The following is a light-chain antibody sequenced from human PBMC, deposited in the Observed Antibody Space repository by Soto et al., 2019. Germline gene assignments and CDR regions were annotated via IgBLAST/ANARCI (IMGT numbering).Light chain of an antibody. CDR1: SSDVGGYNF. CDR3: LSYSSSTSPYV. V-gene: IGLV2-14*01. J-gene: IGLJ1*01. CDR2: DVT. Sequence: QSALTQPASVSGSPGQSITISCTRTSSDVGGYNFVSWYQQHPGKAPKLMIYDVTNRPSGVSNRFSGSKSGNTASLTISGLQAEDEADYYCLSYSSSTSPYVLGTATKVTVL.